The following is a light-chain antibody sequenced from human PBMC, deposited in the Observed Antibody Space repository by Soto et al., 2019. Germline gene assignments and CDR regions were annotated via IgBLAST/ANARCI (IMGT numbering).Light chain of an antibody. J-gene: IGKJ1*01. CDR2: GAS. CDR1: QSVSYN. CDR3: QQYYNWPLT. Sequence: EIVMTQSPATLSVSPGDSATLSCRASQSVSYNLAWYHQKPGQAPRVLIYGASIRATGVPARFSGSGSGTEFTLTISSLQSEDFALFYCQQYYNWPLTFGQGTKVEIK. V-gene: IGKV3-15*01.